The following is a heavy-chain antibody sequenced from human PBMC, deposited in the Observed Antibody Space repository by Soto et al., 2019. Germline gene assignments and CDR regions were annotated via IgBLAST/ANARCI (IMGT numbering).Heavy chain of an antibody. CDR3: ARYGWVGRFSAHPQPSYGMDV. Sequence: ASVKVSCKASGGTFSSYAISWVRQAPGQGLEWMGGIIPIFGTANYAQKFQGRVTITADESTSTAYMELSSLRSEDTAVYYCARYGWVGRFSAHPQPSYGMDVWGQGTTVTVSS. D-gene: IGHD3-3*01. CDR1: GGTFSSYA. CDR2: IIPIFGTA. J-gene: IGHJ6*02. V-gene: IGHV1-69*13.